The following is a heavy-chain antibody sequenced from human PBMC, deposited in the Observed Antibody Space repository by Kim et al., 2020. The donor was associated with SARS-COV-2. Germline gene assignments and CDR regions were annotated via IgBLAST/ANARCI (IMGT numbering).Heavy chain of an antibody. J-gene: IGHJ4*02. Sequence: DSVKGRFTISRDNSKNTLYLQMNSLRAEDTAVYYCAKDGPTRWLQFAIDYWGQGTLVTVSS. V-gene: IGHV3-30*02. D-gene: IGHD5-12*01. CDR3: AKDGPTRWLQFAIDY.